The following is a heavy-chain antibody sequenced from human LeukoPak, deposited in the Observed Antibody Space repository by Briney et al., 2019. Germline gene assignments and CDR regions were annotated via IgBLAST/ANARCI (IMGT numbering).Heavy chain of an antibody. D-gene: IGHD2-2*01. CDR2: IRSKAYGGTT. J-gene: IGHJ4*02. CDR3: TRDDIPVVPAAATQLFDY. V-gene: IGHV3-49*04. Sequence: GGSLRLSCTASGFTFGDYAMSWVRQAPGKGLEWVGFIRSKAYGGTTEYAASVKGRFTISRDDSKSIAYLQMNSLKTEDTAVYYCTRDDIPVVPAAATQLFDYWGQGTLVTVSS. CDR1: GFTFGDYA.